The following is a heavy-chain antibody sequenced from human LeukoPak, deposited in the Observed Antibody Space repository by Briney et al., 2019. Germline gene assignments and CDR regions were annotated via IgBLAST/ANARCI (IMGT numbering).Heavy chain of an antibody. J-gene: IGHJ3*02. CDR2: IWHDGSNK. V-gene: IGHV3-33*01. CDR3: AREGLYDSSGSRGAFDI. CDR1: GFTFSSYG. D-gene: IGHD3-22*01. Sequence: GGSLRLSCAASGFTFSSYGMHWVRQAPGKGLEWVAVIWHDGSNKYYADSVKGRFTISRDNSKNTLYLQMNSLRAEDTAVYYCAREGLYDSSGSRGAFDIWGQGTMVTVSS.